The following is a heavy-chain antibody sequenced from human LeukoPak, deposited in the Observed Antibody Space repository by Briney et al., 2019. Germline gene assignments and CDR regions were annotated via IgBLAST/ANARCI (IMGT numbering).Heavy chain of an antibody. CDR2: ISHDGSDK. J-gene: IGHJ4*02. CDR1: GFTFSSYA. CDR3: AKDLEEVVVITLDY. V-gene: IGHV3-30-3*01. Sequence: PGRSLRLSCAASGFTFSSYAMHWVRQAPGKGLEWVAVISHDGSDKYYADSVKGRFTISRDNSKNTLYLQMNSLRVEDTAVYYCAKDLEEVVVITLDYWGQGTLVTVSS. D-gene: IGHD3-22*01.